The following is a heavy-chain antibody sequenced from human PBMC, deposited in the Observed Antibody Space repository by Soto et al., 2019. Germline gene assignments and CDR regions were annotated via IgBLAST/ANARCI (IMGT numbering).Heavy chain of an antibody. J-gene: IGHJ4*02. CDR1: GGSISSEGYY. CDR2: IYYSGTT. D-gene: IGHD5-18*01. CDR3: ARGRGYSYGPYYFDY. V-gene: IGHV4-31*03. Sequence: QVPLQESGPGLVKPSQTLSLTCTVSGGSISSEGYYWRWFRQLPGKGLEWIGDIYYSGTTYHNPSLMSRRTIAGDASKNQFSLKLSSVTDADTALYYCARGRGYSYGPYYFDYWGQGTLVTVSS.